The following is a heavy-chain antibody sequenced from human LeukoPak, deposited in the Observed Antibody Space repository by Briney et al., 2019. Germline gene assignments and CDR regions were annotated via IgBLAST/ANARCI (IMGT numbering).Heavy chain of an antibody. D-gene: IGHD5-24*01. CDR1: EFTVSRNY. CDR2: IFSNGDT. J-gene: IGHJ4*02. V-gene: IGHV3-53*01. CDR3: TRDQMNY. Sequence: GGALRLSCTASEFTVSRNYMLWVRQAPGKGLEWVSLIFSNGDTHYADSVKGRFTISRDTSKNTVSLQMNSLRVEDTAMYYCTRDQMNYWGQGTLVTVSS.